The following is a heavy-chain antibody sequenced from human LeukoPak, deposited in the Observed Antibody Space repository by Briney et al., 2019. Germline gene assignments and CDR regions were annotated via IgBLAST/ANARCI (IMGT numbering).Heavy chain of an antibody. D-gene: IGHD1-26*01. J-gene: IGHJ4*02. CDR1: GLTFSSYE. V-gene: IGHV3-48*03. CDR3: AREVEWELPDY. CDR2: ITADGTNK. Sequence: PGGSLRLSCAASGLTFSSYEMNWVRQAPGKGLEWVSYITADGTNKYDADSVKGRFTISRDNAKNSLYLQMNSLRVDDTAIYYCAREVEWELPDYWGQGTLVTVSS.